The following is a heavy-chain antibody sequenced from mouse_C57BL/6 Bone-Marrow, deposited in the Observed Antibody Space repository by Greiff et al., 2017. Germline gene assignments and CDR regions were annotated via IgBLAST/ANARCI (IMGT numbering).Heavy chain of an antibody. CDR3: TTRYYGSSHYAMDY. CDR2: IDPENGDT. Sequence: EVMLVESGAELVRPGASVKLSCTASGFNIKDDYMHWVKQRPEQGLEWIGWIDPENGDTEYASKFQGQATITADTSSNTAYLQLSSLTSEDTAVYYCTTRYYGSSHYAMDYWGQGTSVTVSS. D-gene: IGHD1-1*01. V-gene: IGHV14-4*01. J-gene: IGHJ4*01. CDR1: GFNIKDDY.